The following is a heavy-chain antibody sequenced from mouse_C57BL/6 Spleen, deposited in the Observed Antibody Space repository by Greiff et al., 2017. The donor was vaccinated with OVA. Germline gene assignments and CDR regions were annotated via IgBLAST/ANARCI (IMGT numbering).Heavy chain of an antibody. D-gene: IGHD4-1*02. Sequence: QVQLKQPGAELVKPGASVKLSCKASGYTFTSYWMQWVKQRPGQGLEWIGEIDPSDSYTNYNQKFKGKATLTVDTSSSTAYMQLSSLTSEDSAVYYCAQLSGYAMDYWGQGTSVTVSS. J-gene: IGHJ4*01. CDR2: IDPSDSYT. V-gene: IGHV1-50*01. CDR3: AQLSGYAMDY. CDR1: GYTFTSYW.